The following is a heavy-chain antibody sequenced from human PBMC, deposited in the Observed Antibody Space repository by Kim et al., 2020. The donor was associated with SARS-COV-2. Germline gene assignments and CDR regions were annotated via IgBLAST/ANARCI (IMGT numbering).Heavy chain of an antibody. Sequence: NSRLTISVDTSKQQFSLKLSSVTAADTAVYYCARVRYYYGSGPPRHAFDIWGQGTMVTVSS. D-gene: IGHD3-10*01. J-gene: IGHJ3*02. V-gene: IGHV4-59*01. CDR3: ARVRYYYGSGPPRHAFDI.